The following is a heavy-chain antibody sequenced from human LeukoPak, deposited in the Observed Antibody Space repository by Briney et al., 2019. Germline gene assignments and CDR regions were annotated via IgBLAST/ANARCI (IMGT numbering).Heavy chain of an antibody. Sequence: GGSLRLSCAASGFTFSSYWMSWVRQAPGKGLEWVANIKQDGSEKYYVDSVKGRFTISRDNDKYSLFLQMNSLRAEDTAVYYCARDPSSSSFLFDYWGQGTLVTVSS. CDR3: ARDPSSSSFLFDY. J-gene: IGHJ4*02. CDR1: GFTFSSYW. V-gene: IGHV3-7*01. D-gene: IGHD6-6*01. CDR2: IKQDGSEK.